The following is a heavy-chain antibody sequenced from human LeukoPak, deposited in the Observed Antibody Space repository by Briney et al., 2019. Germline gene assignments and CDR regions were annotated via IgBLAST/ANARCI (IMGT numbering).Heavy chain of an antibody. D-gene: IGHD2-15*01. J-gene: IGHJ4*02. CDR2: IYDSD. CDR3: ARGGGYCSGGKCHTFDS. Sequence: SETLSLTCTVSGASIASSSYYWGWIRQPPGKGLELIGNIYDSDLYNPSLKSRVTISVDTSKNQFSLRLSSATAADTAMYYCARGGGYCSGGKCHTFDSWGQGTLVTVSS. V-gene: IGHV4-39*07. CDR1: GASIASSSYY.